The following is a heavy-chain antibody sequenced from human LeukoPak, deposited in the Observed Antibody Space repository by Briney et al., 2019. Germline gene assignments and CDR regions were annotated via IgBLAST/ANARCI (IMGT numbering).Heavy chain of an antibody. D-gene: IGHD6-13*01. Sequence: ASVKVSCKASGYTFTGYYLHWVRQAPGQGLEGMGWINPNSGGTNYAPKFQGRVTMTRDTSTSTAYMELSRLRSDDTAVYYCARDPGSSWYFDNWGQGTLVTVSS. CDR1: GYTFTGYY. CDR3: ARDPGSSWYFDN. V-gene: IGHV1-2*02. J-gene: IGHJ4*02. CDR2: INPNSGGT.